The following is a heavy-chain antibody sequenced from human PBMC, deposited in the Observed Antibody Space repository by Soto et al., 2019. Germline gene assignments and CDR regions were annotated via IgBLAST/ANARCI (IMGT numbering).Heavy chain of an antibody. D-gene: IGHD3-10*01. CDR1: GGSISSYY. V-gene: IGHV4-59*08. CDR2: IYYSGST. CDR3: ARHNYGSGSTYFDY. Sequence: QVQLQESGPGLVKPSETLSLTCTVSGGSISSYYWSWIRQPPGKGLEWIGYIYYSGSTNYNPSLKSRVTIPVDTAKNQFSLKRTSMTAADTAVYYCARHNYGSGSTYFDYWGQGTLVTVSS. J-gene: IGHJ4*02.